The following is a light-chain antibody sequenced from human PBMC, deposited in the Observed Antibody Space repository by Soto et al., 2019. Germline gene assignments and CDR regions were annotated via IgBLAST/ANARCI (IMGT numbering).Light chain of an antibody. V-gene: IGLV2-14*03. CDR3: NSYTNRNSYV. CDR1: SSDVGAYGY. J-gene: IGLJ1*01. CDR2: DVN. Sequence: QSVLTQPTSVFGSPGQSITISCTGTSSDVGAYGYVSWYQQHPGKAPKLMIYDVNNRPSGVSDRFSGSKSGNTASLTISELRAEDEADYYCNSYTNRNSYVFGTGTKLTVL.